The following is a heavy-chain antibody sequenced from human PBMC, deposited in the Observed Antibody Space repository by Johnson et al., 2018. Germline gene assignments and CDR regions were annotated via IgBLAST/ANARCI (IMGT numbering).Heavy chain of an antibody. D-gene: IGHD2-8*01. J-gene: IGHJ4*02. CDR3: ARDNGGKQSRSPLSL. V-gene: IGHV3-21*01. CDR2: ISYGGGYI. CDR1: GFIFTYYN. Sequence: EVQLVETGGGLVKHGGSXRLSCAASGFIFTYYNMNSVRQAPGKGLEWVSSISYGGGYIYYANSAKGRFTISRANAKNLLYLQMHNLIVEDTAIYYCARDNGGKQSRSPLSLWGQGTLVTVSS.